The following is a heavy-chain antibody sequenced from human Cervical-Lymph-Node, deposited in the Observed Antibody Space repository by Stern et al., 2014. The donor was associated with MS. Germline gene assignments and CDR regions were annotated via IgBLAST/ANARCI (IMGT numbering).Heavy chain of an antibody. CDR2: FDPEHGET. Sequence: VQLGQSGAEVKKPGASVKVSCKVSGYTLSEISMHWVRQAPGTGLEWLGGFDPEHGETRYAQKFQGRVTMAEDRSTDTAYMELSSLRSEDTAVYYCATHRGRVTYYYGMDVWGQGTTVTVSS. J-gene: IGHJ6*02. CDR1: GYTLSEIS. D-gene: IGHD2-21*02. CDR3: ATHRGRVTYYYGMDV. V-gene: IGHV1-24*01.